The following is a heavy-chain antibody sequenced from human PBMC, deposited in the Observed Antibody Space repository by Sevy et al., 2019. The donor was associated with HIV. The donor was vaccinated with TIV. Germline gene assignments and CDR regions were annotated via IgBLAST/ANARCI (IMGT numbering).Heavy chain of an antibody. V-gene: IGHV3-53*01. J-gene: IGHJ3*02. D-gene: IGHD3-22*01. Sequence: GGSLRLSCAASGFSVSSNYMSWVRQAPGKGLEWVSVMYRDGSTYYADSVKGRFTIVRDESKNTMYLQMNSLRAEDTAVYYCARGEDFYDSSGYYYSWAFDIWGQATMVTVSS. CDR3: ARGEDFYDSSGYYYSWAFDI. CDR2: MYRDGST. CDR1: GFSVSSNY.